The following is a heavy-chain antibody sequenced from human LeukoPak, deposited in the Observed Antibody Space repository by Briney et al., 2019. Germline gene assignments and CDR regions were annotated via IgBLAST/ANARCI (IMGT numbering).Heavy chain of an antibody. CDR2: IYHSGST. V-gene: IGHV4-30-2*01. CDR1: GGSISSGGYS. Sequence: SQTLSLTCAVSGGSISSGGYSWSWIRQPPGKGLEWIGYIYHSGSTYYNPSLKSRVTISVDRSKNQFSLKLSSVTAADTAVYYCARGGRPSYFDYWGQGTLVTVSS. D-gene: IGHD1-26*01. CDR3: ARGGRPSYFDY. J-gene: IGHJ4*02.